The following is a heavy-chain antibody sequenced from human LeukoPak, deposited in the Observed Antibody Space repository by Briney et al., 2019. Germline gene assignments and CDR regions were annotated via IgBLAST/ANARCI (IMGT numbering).Heavy chain of an antibody. J-gene: IGHJ4*02. CDR2: ISSSSSYI. D-gene: IGHD6-13*01. V-gene: IGHV3-21*01. CDR3: ARDRDSSFDY. CDR1: GFTFSSYS. Sequence: NPGGSLRLSCAASGFTFSSYSMNWVRQAPGKGLEWVSSISSSSSYIYYADSVKGRFAISRDNVKNSLYLKMNSLRAEDTAVYYCARDRDSSFDYWGQGTLVTVSS.